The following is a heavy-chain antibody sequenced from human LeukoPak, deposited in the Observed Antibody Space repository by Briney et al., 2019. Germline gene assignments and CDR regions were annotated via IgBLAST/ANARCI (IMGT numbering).Heavy chain of an antibody. D-gene: IGHD6-13*01. CDR2: ISGSGTST. Sequence: GGSLRLSCAASGFTFTTYAMTWVRQAPGKGLEWVSAISGSGTSTFYADSVQGRFTISRDNSRNTLFLQMNSLRAEDTAIYFCAKGAGSSWYVYWGQGTLVTVSS. V-gene: IGHV3-23*01. CDR3: AKGAGSSWYVY. J-gene: IGHJ4*02. CDR1: GFTFTTYA.